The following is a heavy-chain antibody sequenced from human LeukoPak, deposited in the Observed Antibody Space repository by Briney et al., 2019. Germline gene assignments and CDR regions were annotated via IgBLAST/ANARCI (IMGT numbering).Heavy chain of an antibody. CDR3: ALEDERAPDAFDI. Sequence: PGGSLRLSWAASGFTFSSYGMHWVRQAPGKGLEWVAFIRYDGSNKYYADSVKGRFTISRDNSKNTLYLQMNSLRAEDTAVYYCALEDERAPDAFDIWGQGTMVTVSS. CDR2: IRYDGSNK. CDR1: GFTFSSYG. D-gene: IGHD1-26*01. V-gene: IGHV3-30*02. J-gene: IGHJ3*02.